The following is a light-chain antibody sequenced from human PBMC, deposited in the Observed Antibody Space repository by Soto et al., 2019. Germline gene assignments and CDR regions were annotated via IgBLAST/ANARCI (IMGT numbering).Light chain of an antibody. J-gene: IGKJ1*01. Sequence: DIVMTQSPDSLAVSLGERATINCKSSQSVFYTSNNKNYLACYQQKPGQPPKLLFYWASTRESGVPDRFSGSGSGTDFTLTISSLQAEDVAFYYCHQYYRSPQTFGQGTKVEI. CDR3: HQYYRSPQT. CDR1: QSVFYTSNNKNY. CDR2: WAS. V-gene: IGKV4-1*01.